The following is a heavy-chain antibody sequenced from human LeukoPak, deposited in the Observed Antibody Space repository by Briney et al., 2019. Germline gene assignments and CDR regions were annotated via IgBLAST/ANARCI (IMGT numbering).Heavy chain of an antibody. CDR1: GFTFSSYS. V-gene: IGHV3-48*01. CDR3: ARDHGYDAFDI. D-gene: IGHD6-25*01. Sequence: PGGSLRLSCAASGFTFSSYSMNWVRQAPGKGLEWVSYISSSSSTIYYADSVKGRFTISRDNAKNSLYLQMNSLRAEDTAVYYCARDHGYDAFDIWGQGTMVTVSS. J-gene: IGHJ3*02. CDR2: ISSSSSTI.